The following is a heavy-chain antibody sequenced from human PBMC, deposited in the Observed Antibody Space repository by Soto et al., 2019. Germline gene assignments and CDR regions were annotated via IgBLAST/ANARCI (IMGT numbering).Heavy chain of an antibody. D-gene: IGHD6-13*01. J-gene: IGHJ6*03. CDR2: INSDGSST. CDR3: ASSRSSTPEINYYYMDV. V-gene: IGHV3-74*01. Sequence: GGSLRLSCAASGFTFSSYWMHWVRQAPGKGLVWVSRINSDGSSTSYADSVKGRFTISRDNAKNTLYLQMNSLRAEDTAVYYCASSRSSTPEINYYYMDVWGKGTTVTVSS. CDR1: GFTFSSYW.